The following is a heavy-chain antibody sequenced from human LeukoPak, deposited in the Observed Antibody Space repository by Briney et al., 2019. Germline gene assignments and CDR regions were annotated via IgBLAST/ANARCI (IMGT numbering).Heavy chain of an antibody. J-gene: IGHJ4*02. CDR1: GGSFSGYY. CDR3: ARGVRSGGSSH. Sequence: SETLSLTCAVYGGSFSGYYWSWIRQPPGKGLEWIGEINHSGSTNYNPSLKSRVTISVDTSKNQFSLKLSPVTAADTAVYYCARGVRSGGSSHWGQGTLVTVSS. D-gene: IGHD2-15*01. CDR2: INHSGST. V-gene: IGHV4-34*01.